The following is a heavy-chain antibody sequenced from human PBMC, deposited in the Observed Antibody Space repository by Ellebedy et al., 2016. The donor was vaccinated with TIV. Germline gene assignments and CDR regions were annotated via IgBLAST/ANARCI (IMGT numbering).Heavy chain of an antibody. CDR3: ARRGYCSGGSCASVPFGY. Sequence: GGSLRLSCATSGFTFSNYGMHWVRQAPGKGLEWVAVVSYDGSNKYYADSVKGRFTISRDNSKNTLYLQMNSLRAEDTAVYFCARRGYCSGGSCASVPFGYWGQGTLVTVSS. D-gene: IGHD2-15*01. V-gene: IGHV3-30*19. CDR2: VSYDGSNK. CDR1: GFTFSNYG. J-gene: IGHJ4*02.